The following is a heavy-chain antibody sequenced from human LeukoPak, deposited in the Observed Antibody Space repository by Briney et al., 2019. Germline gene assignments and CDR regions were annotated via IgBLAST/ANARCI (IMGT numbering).Heavy chain of an antibody. J-gene: IGHJ3*02. Sequence: SVKVSCKASGGTFSSYVISWVRQAPGQGLEWVGGIIPIFATADYAQKFQGRVTITADESTSTAYMELSSLRSEDTAVYSCAVGVRGSGSYQIWGHAFDIWGQGTMVTVSS. CDR2: IIPIFATA. D-gene: IGHD3-10*01. CDR1: GGTFSSYV. V-gene: IGHV1-69*13. CDR3: AVGVRGSGSYQIWGHAFDI.